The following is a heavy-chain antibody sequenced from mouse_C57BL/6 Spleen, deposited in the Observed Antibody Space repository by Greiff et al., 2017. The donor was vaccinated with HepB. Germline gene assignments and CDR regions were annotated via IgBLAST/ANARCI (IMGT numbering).Heavy chain of an antibody. CDR3: ARGSYYSNYGFAY. Sequence: VQLQQSGPELVKPGASVKMSCKASGYTFTDYNMHWVKQSHGKSLEWIGYLNPNNGGTSYNQKFKGKDTLTVNKSSSTAYMELRSLTSEDSAVYYCARGSYYSNYGFAYWGQGTLVTVSA. CDR2: LNPNNGGT. V-gene: IGHV1-22*01. D-gene: IGHD2-5*01. J-gene: IGHJ3*01. CDR1: GYTFTDYN.